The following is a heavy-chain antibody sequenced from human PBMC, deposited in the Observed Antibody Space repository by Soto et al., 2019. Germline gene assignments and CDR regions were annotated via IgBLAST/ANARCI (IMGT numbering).Heavy chain of an antibody. CDR2: ISGSGSTA. Sequence: PGGSLRLSCAASGSTFSSYAMNWVRQAPGKGLEWVSAISGSGSTAYYADSVKGRFTISRDNSKNTLHLQMNSLRVEDTAVFYCARDRSSSFGVVIATFDYWGQGILVTVSS. CDR3: ARDRSSSFGVVIATFDY. CDR1: GSTFSSYA. D-gene: IGHD3-3*01. V-gene: IGHV3-23*01. J-gene: IGHJ4*02.